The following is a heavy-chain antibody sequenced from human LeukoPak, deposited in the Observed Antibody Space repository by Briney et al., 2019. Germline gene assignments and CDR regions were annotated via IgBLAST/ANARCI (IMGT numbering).Heavy chain of an antibody. V-gene: IGHV3-53*01. CDR1: GFAVSSNY. D-gene: IGHD5-12*01. CDR2: LYSDGST. Sequence: GGSLRLSCAASGFAVSSNYMNWVRQAPGKGLEWVSILYSDGSTYYADSVKGRFTISRDKSKNTVYLQMNSLRAEDTAVYYCAKSRVGYDYWGQGTLVTVSS. J-gene: IGHJ4*02. CDR3: AKSRVGYDY.